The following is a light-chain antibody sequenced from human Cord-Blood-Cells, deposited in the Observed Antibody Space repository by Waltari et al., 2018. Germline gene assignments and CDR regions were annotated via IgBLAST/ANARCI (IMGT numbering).Light chain of an antibody. CDR2: SNN. V-gene: IGLV1-44*01. J-gene: IGLJ2*01. CDR3: AAWDDSLNGVV. Sequence: QSVLTQPPSASGTPGLRVTISCSGSSSNIGSNTVNWYQQLPGTAPKLLIYSNNQRPSGVPDRSSGSKSGTSASLAISGLQSEDEADYYCAAWDDSLNGVVFGGGTKLTVL. CDR1: SSNIGSNT.